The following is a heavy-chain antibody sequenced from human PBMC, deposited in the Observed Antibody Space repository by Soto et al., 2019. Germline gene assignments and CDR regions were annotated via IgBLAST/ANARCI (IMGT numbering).Heavy chain of an antibody. D-gene: IGHD6-13*01. J-gene: IGHJ5*02. V-gene: IGHV3-30-3*01. CDR1: GFTFSSYA. Sequence: QVQLVESGGGVVQPGRSLRLSCAASGFTFSSYAMHWVRQAPGKGLEWVAVVSQDGNNAYYTDSVKGRFTISRDNSKNTLYVEMNSLRTEDTAVYYCARDSVPGGGTNLAANTFDPWGQGSLVTVSS. CDR2: VSQDGNNA. CDR3: ARDSVPGGGTNLAANTFDP.